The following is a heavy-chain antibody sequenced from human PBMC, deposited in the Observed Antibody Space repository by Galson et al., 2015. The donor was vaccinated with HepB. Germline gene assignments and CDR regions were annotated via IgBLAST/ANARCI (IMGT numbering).Heavy chain of an antibody. CDR3: AKDGGYDFWSGPYYFDY. J-gene: IGHJ4*02. CDR2: INPSGGST. CDR1: GGTFSSYA. Sequence: SVKVSCKASGGTFSSYAISWVRQAPGQGLEWMGIINPSGGSTSYAQKFQGRITMTRDTSTSTVYMELSSLRAEDTAVYYCAKDGGYDFWSGPYYFDYWGQGTLVTVSS. V-gene: IGHV1-46*01. D-gene: IGHD3/OR15-3a*01.